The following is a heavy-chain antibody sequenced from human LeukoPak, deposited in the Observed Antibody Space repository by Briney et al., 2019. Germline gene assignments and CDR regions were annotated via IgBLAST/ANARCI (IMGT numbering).Heavy chain of an antibody. CDR3: ARMYYDFWSGYRKGDYYYGMDV. D-gene: IGHD3-3*01. J-gene: IGHJ6*02. V-gene: IGHV4-59*01. CDR1: GGSISSYY. CDR2: IYYSGST. Sequence: SETLSLTCTVSGGSISSYYWSWIRQPPGKGLEWIGCIYYSGSTNYNPSLKSRVTISVDTSKNQFSLKLSSVTAADTAVYYCARMYYDFWSGYRKGDYYYGMDVWGQGTTVTVSS.